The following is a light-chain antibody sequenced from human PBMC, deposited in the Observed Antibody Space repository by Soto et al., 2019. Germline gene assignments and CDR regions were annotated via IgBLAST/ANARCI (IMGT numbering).Light chain of an antibody. J-gene: IGKJ2*01. V-gene: IGKV3-20*01. Sequence: EIVLTQSPATLSLSPGERATLSCRASQSVSNSALAWYLQKPGQAPRLLTYGASSRATGISDRFSGGGSGTDFSLTISRLEPEDFAVYFCQLYGSSPMYTFGQGTKVDIK. CDR3: QLYGSSPMYT. CDR2: GAS. CDR1: QSVSNSA.